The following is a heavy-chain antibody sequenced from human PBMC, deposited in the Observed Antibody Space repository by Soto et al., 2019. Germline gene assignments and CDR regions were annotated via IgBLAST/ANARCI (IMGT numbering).Heavy chain of an antibody. CDR3: VRGASLNFDY. D-gene: IGHD1-26*01. V-gene: IGHV3-20*04. CDR1: GFTFDDYG. CDR2: VNWNGGST. J-gene: IGHJ4*02. Sequence: EVQLVESGGVVLRPGWSLRLSCAASGFTFDDYGMSWARQAPGKGLEWVSGVNWNGGSTGYADSVKGRFTISRDNAKNSLYLQMNRLRAEDTAFYYCVRGASLNFDYWGPGNLVTVSS.